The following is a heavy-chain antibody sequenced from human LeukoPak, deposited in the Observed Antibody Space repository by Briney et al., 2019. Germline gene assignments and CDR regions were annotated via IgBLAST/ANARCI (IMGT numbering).Heavy chain of an antibody. V-gene: IGHV3-48*03. CDR3: AKDSCAGDCYSGFDY. CDR2: IRTSGKTI. Sequence: PGGSLRLSCTASGFIFSSYEINWVRQAPGKGLEWVSYIRTSGKTIYYADSVKGRFTISRDNAKNSLYLQMNSLRAEDTALYYCAKDSCAGDCYSGFDYWGQGTLVTVSS. CDR1: GFIFSSYE. J-gene: IGHJ4*02. D-gene: IGHD2-21*02.